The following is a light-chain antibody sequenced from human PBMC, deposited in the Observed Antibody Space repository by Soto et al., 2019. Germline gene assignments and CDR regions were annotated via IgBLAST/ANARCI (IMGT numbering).Light chain of an antibody. CDR2: SAS. J-gene: IGKJ2*01. Sequence: DIQMTQSPSSLSASVGDRVTITCRASQSISSYLNWYQQKPGKAPKLLFYSASSLQNGVTSRFSGSGSWTDFSLTIRSLQPEDFATYYCQQSYSTPQYPFGQGTTLEIK. CDR3: QQSYSTPQYP. CDR1: QSISSY. V-gene: IGKV1-39*01.